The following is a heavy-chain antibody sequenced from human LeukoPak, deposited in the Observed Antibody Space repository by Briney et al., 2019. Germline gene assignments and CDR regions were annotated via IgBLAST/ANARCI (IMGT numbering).Heavy chain of an antibody. J-gene: IGHJ4*02. CDR1: GLTFSSYG. V-gene: IGHV3-33*01. CDR3: ARDRAWNYFDY. D-gene: IGHD3-3*01. Sequence: TGGSLRLSCAASGLTFSSYGMHWVRQAPGKGLEWVTVIWYDGSNKYYADSVKGRFTISRDNSKNTLYLQMNSLRAEDTAVYYCARDRAWNYFDYWGQGTLVTVSS. CDR2: IWYDGSNK.